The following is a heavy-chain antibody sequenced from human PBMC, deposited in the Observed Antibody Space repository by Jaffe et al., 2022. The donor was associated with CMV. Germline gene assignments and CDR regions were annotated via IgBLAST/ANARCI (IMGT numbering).Heavy chain of an antibody. D-gene: IGHD6-19*01. CDR1: GFTFDDYA. J-gene: IGHJ3*02. CDR3: AKDRGSSGWYDAFDI. Sequence: EVQLVESGGGLVQPGRSLRLSCAASGFTFDDYAMHWVRQAPGKGLEWVSGISWNSGSIGYADSVKGRFTISRDNAKNSLYLQMNSLRAEDTALYYCAKDRGSSGWYDAFDIWGQGTMVTVSS. V-gene: IGHV3-9*01. CDR2: ISWNSGSI.